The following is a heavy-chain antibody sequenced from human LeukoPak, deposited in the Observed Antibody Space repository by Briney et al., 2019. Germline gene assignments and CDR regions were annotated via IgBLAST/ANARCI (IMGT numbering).Heavy chain of an antibody. CDR2: IYPGDSDT. J-gene: IGHJ4*02. V-gene: IGHV5-51*01. CDR1: EYSFTSYW. D-gene: IGHD2-8*01. Sequence: GESLKISCKGSEYSFTSYWIGWVRQMPGKGLEWMGIIYPGDSDTRYSPSFQGQVTISADKSISTAYLQWSSLKASDTAMYYCARPNYCTNGVCYLEYWGQGTLVTVSS. CDR3: ARPNYCTNGVCYLEY.